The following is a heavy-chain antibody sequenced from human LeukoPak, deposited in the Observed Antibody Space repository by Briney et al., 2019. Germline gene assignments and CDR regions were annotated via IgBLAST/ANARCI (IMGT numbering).Heavy chain of an antibody. J-gene: IGHJ4*02. D-gene: IGHD5-12*01. CDR2: IYNSGRT. V-gene: IGHV4-59*06. CDR1: GGSISSYY. Sequence: SETLSLTCTVSGGSISSYYWNWIRQHPGKGLEWIGYIYNSGRTHTKPSLKSRVTISVDTSKKQLSLKLRYVTAADTAVYYCARGAKMATRGFDYWGQGTLVTVSS. CDR3: ARGAKMATRGFDY.